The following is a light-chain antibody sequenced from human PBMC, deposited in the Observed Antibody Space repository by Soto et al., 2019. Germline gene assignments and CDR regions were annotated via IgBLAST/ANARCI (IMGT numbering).Light chain of an antibody. V-gene: IGKV3-15*01. Sequence: EIVMTQSPATLSVSPGERATLSCRASQGVSSNLAWYQQKPGQAPRLLIYGASTRATGIPARFSGSGSGTEFTLTISSLQSEDFAVYYCQQYNNWPTTFGQGTKVEIK. CDR2: GAS. J-gene: IGKJ1*01. CDR1: QGVSSN. CDR3: QQYNNWPTT.